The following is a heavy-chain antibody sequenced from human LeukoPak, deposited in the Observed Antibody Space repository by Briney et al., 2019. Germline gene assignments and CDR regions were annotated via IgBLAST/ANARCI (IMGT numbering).Heavy chain of an antibody. D-gene: IGHD2-2*02. CDR3: VISFPGYTSSPNWFDP. V-gene: IGHV1-2*02. CDR2: INPNSGGT. CDR1: GYTFISYY. J-gene: IGHJ5*02. Sequence: ASVKVSCKASGYTFISYYMHWVRQAPGQGLEWMGWINPNSGGTNYAQKFQGRVTMTRDTSISTAYMELRSLRSDDTALYYCVISFPGYTSSPNWFDPWGQGTLVTVSS.